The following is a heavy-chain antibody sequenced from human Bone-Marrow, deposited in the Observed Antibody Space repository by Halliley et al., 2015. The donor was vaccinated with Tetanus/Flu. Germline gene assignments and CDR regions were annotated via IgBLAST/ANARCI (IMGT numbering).Heavy chain of an antibody. D-gene: IGHD2-21*01. Sequence: SLRLSCAVSGFTFSSFGMHWVRQAPGKGLEWLAVISYDGTINNSADSVKGRFTISRDNSKSTLYLQMNSLRPEDTAVYFCAKDLFSPPPGVPIPAVFDYWGQGAQVTVSS. J-gene: IGHJ4*02. CDR3: AKDLFSPPPGVPIPAVFDY. CDR2: ISYDGTIN. V-gene: IGHV3-30*18. CDR1: GFTFSSFG.